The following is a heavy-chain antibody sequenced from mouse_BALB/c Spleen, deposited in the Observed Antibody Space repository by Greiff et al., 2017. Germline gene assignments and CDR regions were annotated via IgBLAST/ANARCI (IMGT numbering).Heavy chain of an antibody. J-gene: IGHJ4*01. CDR2: ISSGGSYS. CDR3: ARQAPYAMDY. V-gene: IGHV5-6*01. Sequence: EVQGVESGGDLVKPGGSLKLSCAASGFTFSSYGMSWVRQTPDKRLEWVATISSGGSYSYYPDSVKGRFTISRDNAKNTLYLQMSSLKSEDTAMYYCARQAPYAMDYWGQGTSVTVSS. D-gene: IGHD1-3*01. CDR1: GFTFSSYG.